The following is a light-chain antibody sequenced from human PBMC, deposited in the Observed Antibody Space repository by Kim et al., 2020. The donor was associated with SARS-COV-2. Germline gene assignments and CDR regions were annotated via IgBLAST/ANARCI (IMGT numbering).Light chain of an antibody. CDR2: VGTGEIVG. Sequence: TCTLSSGYSNYKADWYQQRPGKGSRCVMRVGTGEIVGSKGDGIPDRFSVLGSGLNRYLTIKNIQEEDESDYHCGADHGSGSNFVWVFGGGTQLTVL. CDR3: GADHGSGSNFVWV. V-gene: IGLV9-49*01. CDR1: SGYSNYK. J-gene: IGLJ3*02.